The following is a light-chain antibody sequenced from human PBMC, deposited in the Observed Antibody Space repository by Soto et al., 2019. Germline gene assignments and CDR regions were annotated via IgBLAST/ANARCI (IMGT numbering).Light chain of an antibody. CDR3: HQRGNWPLT. V-gene: IGKV3-11*01. CDR2: DAS. J-gene: IGKJ4*01. CDR1: QSVRSY. Sequence: EIVLTQSPASLSLSPGERATLSCMASQSVRSYLAWYQQKPGQAPRLLIYDASNRATGIPARFSGSGSGTDFTLTISSLEPEDSAVYFCHQRGNWPLTFGGGTKVDIK.